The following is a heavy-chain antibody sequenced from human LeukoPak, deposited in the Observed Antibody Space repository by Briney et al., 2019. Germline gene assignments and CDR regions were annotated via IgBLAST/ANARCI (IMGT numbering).Heavy chain of an antibody. CDR1: GGSISSGGYY. CDR2: IYYSGST. CDR3: VSSTVTGAH. V-gene: IGHV4-31*03. Sequence: TLSLTCTVAGGSISSGGYYWSWIRQHPGKGLEYIGYIYYSGSTYYNPSLKSRVTISADTSKDQFSLKLSSVTAADTAVYYCVSSTVTGAHWGQGTLVTVSS. D-gene: IGHD4-17*01. J-gene: IGHJ4*02.